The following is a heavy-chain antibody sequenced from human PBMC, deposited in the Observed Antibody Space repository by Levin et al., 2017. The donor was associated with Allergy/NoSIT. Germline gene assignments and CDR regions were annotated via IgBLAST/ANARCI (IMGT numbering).Heavy chain of an antibody. V-gene: IGHV5-51*01. CDR1: GYSFTSYW. J-gene: IGHJ3*02. CDR3: ARRAAPATMGDAFDI. CDR2: IYPDDSDT. D-gene: IGHD2-15*01. Sequence: GESLKISCKGSGYSFTSYWIGWVRQMPGKGLEWMGIIYPDDSDTKYTPSFQGQVTISADKSITTAYLQWSSLQAADAAMYYCARRAAPATMGDAFDIWGQGTMVTVSS.